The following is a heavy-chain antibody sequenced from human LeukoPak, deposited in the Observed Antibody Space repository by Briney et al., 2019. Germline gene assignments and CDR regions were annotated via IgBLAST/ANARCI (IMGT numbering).Heavy chain of an antibody. CDR1: GFTFSSYS. Sequence: PGGSLRLSCAASGFTFSSYSMNWVRQAPGKGLEWVSSISSSSSYIYYADSVKGRFTISRDNAKNSLYLQMNSLRAEDTAVYYCAREGITMGGVDYWGQGTLVTVSS. CDR2: ISSSSSYI. CDR3: AREGITMGGVDY. V-gene: IGHV3-21*01. J-gene: IGHJ4*02. D-gene: IGHD3-10*01.